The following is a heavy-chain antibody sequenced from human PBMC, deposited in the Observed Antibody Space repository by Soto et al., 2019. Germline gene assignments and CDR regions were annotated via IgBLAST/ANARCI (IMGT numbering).Heavy chain of an antibody. D-gene: IGHD4-17*01. Sequence: QVQLVESGGGVVQPGRSLRLSCAASGFTFSSYAMHWVRQAPGKGLEWVAVISYDGSNKYYADSVKGRFTISRDNSKKTLYLQMNSLRAVDTAVYYCARDGSPTVTPCGLGWFDPWGQGTLVTVSS. CDR1: GFTFSSYA. V-gene: IGHV3-30-3*01. J-gene: IGHJ5*02. CDR3: ARDGSPTVTPCGLGWFDP. CDR2: ISYDGSNK.